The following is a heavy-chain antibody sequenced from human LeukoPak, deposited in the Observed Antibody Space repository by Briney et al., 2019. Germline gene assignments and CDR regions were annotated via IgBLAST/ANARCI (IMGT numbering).Heavy chain of an antibody. CDR3: AILSGYSYGQNSFDY. Sequence: SETLSLTCTVSGGSISSYYWSWIRQPPGKGLEWIGYIYYSGSTNYNPSLKSRVTISVDTSKNQFSLKLSSVTAADTAVYYCAILSGYSYGQNSFDYWGQGTLVTVSS. D-gene: IGHD5-18*01. J-gene: IGHJ4*02. CDR2: IYYSGST. V-gene: IGHV4-59*01. CDR1: GGSISSYY.